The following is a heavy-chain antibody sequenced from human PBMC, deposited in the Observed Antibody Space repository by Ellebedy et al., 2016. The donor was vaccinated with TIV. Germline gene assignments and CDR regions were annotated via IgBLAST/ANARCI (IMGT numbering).Heavy chain of an antibody. V-gene: IGHV3-74*03. CDR3: ARDDSGPQAFDI. CDR2: IKGDGSRT. CDR1: GFSLRNYW. Sequence: GESLKISCEVSGFSLRNYWIHWVRQITGKGLVWLSHIKGDGSRTKYADSVRGRFTISTDEAKNMVYLQMNSLRDEDTAVYYCARDDSGPQAFDIWGQGTMVTVSS. J-gene: IGHJ3*02. D-gene: IGHD5-12*01.